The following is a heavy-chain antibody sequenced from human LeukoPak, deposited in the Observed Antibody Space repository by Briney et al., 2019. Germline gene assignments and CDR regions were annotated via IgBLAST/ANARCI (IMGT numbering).Heavy chain of an antibody. J-gene: IGHJ5*02. CDR2: MSGSDGST. CDR1: GFTFSSYV. CDR3: ASDSSGWYRWFDP. D-gene: IGHD6-19*01. V-gene: IGHV3-23*01. Sequence: PGGSLRLSCAASGFTFSSYVMTWVRQAPGKGLEWVSTMSGSDGSTYYADSVKGRFTISRDNSKNTLYLQMNSLRAEDTAVYYCASDSSGWYRWFDPWGQGTLVTVSS.